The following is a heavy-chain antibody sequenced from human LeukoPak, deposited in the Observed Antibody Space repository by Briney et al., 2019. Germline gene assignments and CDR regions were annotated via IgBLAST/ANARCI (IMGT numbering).Heavy chain of an antibody. D-gene: IGHD1-1*01. V-gene: IGHV3-21*01. J-gene: IGHJ4*02. Sequence: GGSLRLSCAASGYTFSSYSMNWVRQAPGKGLEWVPSISSSSSYIYYADSVKGRFTISRDNAKNSLYLQMNSLRAEDTAVYYCAILTHRSVPFDYWGQGTLVTVSS. CDR2: ISSSSSYI. CDR1: GYTFSSYS. CDR3: AILTHRSVPFDY.